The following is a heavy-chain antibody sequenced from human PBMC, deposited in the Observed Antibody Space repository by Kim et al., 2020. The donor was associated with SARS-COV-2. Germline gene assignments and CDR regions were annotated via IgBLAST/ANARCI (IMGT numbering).Heavy chain of an antibody. D-gene: IGHD3-10*01. Sequence: ASVKVSCKASGYTFTSYGISWVRQAPGQGLEWMGWISAYNGNTNYAQKPQGRVTMTTNTSTSTAYMELRSLRSDVTAVYYCARDWVWFGELSAPLTRYYYGMDFWGQGTTVTVSS. CDR2: ISAYNGNT. V-gene: IGHV1-18*01. CDR1: GYTFTSYG. J-gene: IGHJ6*02. CDR3: ARDWVWFGELSAPLTRYYYGMDF.